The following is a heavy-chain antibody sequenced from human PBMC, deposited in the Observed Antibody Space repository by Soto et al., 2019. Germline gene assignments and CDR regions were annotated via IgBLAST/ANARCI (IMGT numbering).Heavy chain of an antibody. CDR3: AREQWDIVEVVAATRAFDI. CDR1: GCTSSSYD. V-gene: IGHV1-8*01. CDR2: MNNNSGST. J-gene: IGHJ3*02. D-gene: IGHD2-15*01. Sequence: VFSCASGCTSSSYDIYWVRHAPGQRLVGRGWMNNNSGSTDYKQKFQSRVTMTRNTSISTVYMKLSSLRAEDTAVYYCAREQWDIVEVVAATRAFDIWGQGTMVTVSS.